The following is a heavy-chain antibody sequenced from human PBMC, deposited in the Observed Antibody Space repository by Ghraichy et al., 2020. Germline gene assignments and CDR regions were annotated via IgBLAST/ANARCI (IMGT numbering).Heavy chain of an antibody. D-gene: IGHD5-18*01. Sequence: ASVKVSCKVSGYTLTELSMHWVRQAPGKGLEWMGGFDPEDGETIYAQKFQGRVTMTEDTSTDTAYMELSSLRSEDTAVYYCATGGRLGGYSYGYWFDPWGQGTLVTVSS. CDR2: FDPEDGET. J-gene: IGHJ5*02. CDR1: GYTLTELS. V-gene: IGHV1-24*01. CDR3: ATGGRLGGYSYGYWFDP.